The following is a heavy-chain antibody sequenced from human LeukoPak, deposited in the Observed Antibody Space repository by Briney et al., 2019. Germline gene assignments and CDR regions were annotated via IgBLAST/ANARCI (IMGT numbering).Heavy chain of an antibody. CDR3: ARNDILTGRVDY. J-gene: IGHJ4*02. Sequence: ASVKVSCKASGYTFTSYYMHWVRQAPGQGLEWMGIINPSGGSTSYAQKFQGRVTMTRDTSTSTVYMELSSLRSEDTAAYYCARNDILTGRVDYWGQGTLVTVSS. CDR1: GYTFTSYY. CDR2: INPSGGST. D-gene: IGHD3-9*01. V-gene: IGHV1-46*01.